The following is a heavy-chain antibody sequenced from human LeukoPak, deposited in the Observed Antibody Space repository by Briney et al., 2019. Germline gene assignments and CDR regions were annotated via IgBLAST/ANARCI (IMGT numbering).Heavy chain of an antibody. CDR1: GGSFSGYY. CDR3: AGWQQNFGYFDY. J-gene: IGHJ4*02. CDR2: INHSGST. D-gene: IGHD6-13*01. V-gene: IGHV4-34*01. Sequence: PSETLSLTCAVYGGSFSGYYWSWIRQPPGKGLEWIGEINHSGSTNYNPSLKSRVTISVDTSKNQFSLKLSSVTAADTAVYYCAGWQQNFGYFDYWGQGTLVTVSS.